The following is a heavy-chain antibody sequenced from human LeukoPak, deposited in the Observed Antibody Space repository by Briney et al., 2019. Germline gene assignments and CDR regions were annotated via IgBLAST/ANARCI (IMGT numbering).Heavy chain of an antibody. Sequence: GGSLRLSCAASGFTFSTYWMSWVRQAPGKGLEWVANINQDGSEKYYVDSVEGRFTISRDNAANSLHLQMNSLRAEVTAVYYCARAPRDAFDIWGQGTMVTVSS. J-gene: IGHJ3*02. CDR1: GFTFSTYW. CDR2: INQDGSEK. V-gene: IGHV3-7*01. CDR3: ARAPRDAFDI.